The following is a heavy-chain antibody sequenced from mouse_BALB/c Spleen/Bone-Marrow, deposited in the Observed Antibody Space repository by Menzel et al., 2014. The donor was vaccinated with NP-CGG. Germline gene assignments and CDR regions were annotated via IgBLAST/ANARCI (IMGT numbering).Heavy chain of an antibody. J-gene: IGHJ3*01. D-gene: IGHD2-14*01. CDR1: GYSFTGYN. V-gene: IGHV1-39*01. CDR2: IDPYYGGI. Sequence: LVESGPELEKPGASVKISCKASGYSFTGYNMNWVKQTNGKSLEWIGNIDPYYGGISYNQKFKGKATLTVDKSSSTAYMQLKSLTSEDSAVYYCARSIEYRPLTYWGQGTLVTVSA. CDR3: ARSIEYRPLTY.